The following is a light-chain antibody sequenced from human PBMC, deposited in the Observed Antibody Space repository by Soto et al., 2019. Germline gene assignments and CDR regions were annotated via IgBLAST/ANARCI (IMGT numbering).Light chain of an antibody. Sequence: EIVMTQSPATLSVSPGESATLSCRASQSVSSNLAWYQKKPGQAPRLIMFGASTRATGIPARFSGSGSGTDFTLTISSLQSEDFAVYYCQHYNNWPITFGPGTRLEIK. CDR3: QHYNNWPIT. J-gene: IGKJ5*01. V-gene: IGKV3-15*01. CDR1: QSVSSN. CDR2: GAS.